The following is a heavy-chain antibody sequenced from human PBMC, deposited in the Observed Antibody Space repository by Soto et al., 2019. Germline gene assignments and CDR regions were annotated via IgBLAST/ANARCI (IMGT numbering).Heavy chain of an antibody. CDR2: VSGSGGTT. V-gene: IGHV3-23*01. J-gene: IGHJ5*01. CDR1: GLSLSGYA. D-gene: IGHD1-26*01. CDR3: AKDGRRVGPTLNGLDS. Sequence: EVQLMESGGGLVQPGESLRLSCVVSGLSLSGYALSWVRQAPGKGLEWVSAVSGSGGTTYYADSVKGRFTISRDNSKNALYLQMNGLRVEDTAKYFCAKDGRRVGPTLNGLDSWGQGTQGTVTS.